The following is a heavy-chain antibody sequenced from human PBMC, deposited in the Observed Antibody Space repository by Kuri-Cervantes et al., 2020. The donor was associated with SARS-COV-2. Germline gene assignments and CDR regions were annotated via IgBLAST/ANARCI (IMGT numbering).Heavy chain of an antibody. V-gene: IGHV4-4*07. D-gene: IGHD4/OR15-4a*01. Sequence: SETLSLTCTVSGGSISSYYWSWIRQPAGKGLEWIGRIYTSGSTNYNPSLKGRVTMSVDTSKNQFSLKLSSVTAADTAVYYCARDLPSDYTYYYYYMDVWGKGTTVTVSS. CDR1: GGSISSYY. J-gene: IGHJ6*03. CDR3: ARDLPSDYTYYYYYMDV. CDR2: IYTSGST.